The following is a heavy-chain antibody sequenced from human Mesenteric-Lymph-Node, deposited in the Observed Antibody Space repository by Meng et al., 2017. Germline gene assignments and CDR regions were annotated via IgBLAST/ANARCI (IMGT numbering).Heavy chain of an antibody. CDR1: GFSFSNYW. D-gene: IGHD3-10*01. CDR2: INTDGSNT. Sequence: EVQLVGSGGGLVQPGGSLRLSCAASGFSFSNYWMHWVRQAPGKGLVWVSFINTDGSNTAYADSVKGRFTISRDNAKNTLYLQMNSLRAEDTAIYYWADITAGFWVQGTLVTVSS. CDR3: ADITAGF. J-gene: IGHJ4*02. V-gene: IGHV3-74*01.